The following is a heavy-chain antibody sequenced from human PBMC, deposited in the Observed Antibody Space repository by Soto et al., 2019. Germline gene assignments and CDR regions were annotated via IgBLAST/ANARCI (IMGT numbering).Heavy chain of an antibody. Sequence: SVKVSCKVFGGTFISYSISWVRQAPGQGLEWVGGIIPIFGTPNYAQNFQGRVTISADGSTNTAYMELSSLRSEDTAVYYCAGGVWRGYSEYYYGMDVWGQGTTVTVSS. J-gene: IGHJ6*02. D-gene: IGHD3-3*01. CDR1: GGTFISYS. V-gene: IGHV1-69*13. CDR2: IIPIFGTP. CDR3: AGGVWRGYSEYYYGMDV.